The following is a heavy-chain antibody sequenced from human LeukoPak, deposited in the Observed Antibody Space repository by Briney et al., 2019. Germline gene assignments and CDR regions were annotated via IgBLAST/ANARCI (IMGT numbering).Heavy chain of an antibody. D-gene: IGHD6-6*01. J-gene: IGHJ4*02. V-gene: IGHV4-39*01. Sequence: SETLSLTCTVSGGSISSSSYHWGWIRQPPGKGLEWSGSVYNGGSTYYNPPLESRVTVSVDTSKNQFSLKLSSVTAADTAIYYCARLGSSSGRYYFDYWGQGTLVTVSS. CDR1: GGSISSSSYH. CDR2: VYNGGST. CDR3: ARLGSSSGRYYFDY.